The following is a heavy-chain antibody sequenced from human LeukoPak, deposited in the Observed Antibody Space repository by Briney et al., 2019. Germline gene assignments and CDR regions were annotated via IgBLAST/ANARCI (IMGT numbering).Heavy chain of an antibody. V-gene: IGHV3-74*01. CDR2: INSDGSRT. CDR3: AREGDYSPFDC. Sequence: GGSLRLSCATSGFTFSGYWMHWVRQVPGKGLVWVSRINSDGSRTTYGDSVKGRFTISRDNAKNTLYLQMNSLRVEDTAVYYCAREGDYSPFDCWGQGTLVTVSS. J-gene: IGHJ4*02. CDR1: GFTFSGYW. D-gene: IGHD2-21*01.